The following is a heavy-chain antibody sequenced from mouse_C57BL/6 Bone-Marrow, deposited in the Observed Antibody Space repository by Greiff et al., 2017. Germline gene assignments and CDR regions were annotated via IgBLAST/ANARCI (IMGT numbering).Heavy chain of an antibody. V-gene: IGHV14-4*01. Sequence: EVQLQQSGAELVRPGASVKLSCTASGFNITDDYMHWVKQRPEQGLEWIGWIDPENGDTEYASKFQGKATIPADTSSNTAYLQLSSLTSEDTAVYYCTTLTYYFDYWGQGTTLTVSS. CDR1: GFNITDDY. CDR2: IDPENGDT. D-gene: IGHD5-1*01. CDR3: TTLTYYFDY. J-gene: IGHJ2*01.